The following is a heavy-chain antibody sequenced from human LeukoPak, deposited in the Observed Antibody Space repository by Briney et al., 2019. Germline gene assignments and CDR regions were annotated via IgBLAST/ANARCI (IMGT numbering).Heavy chain of an antibody. D-gene: IGHD7-27*01. V-gene: IGHV3-33*06. CDR3: AKDFDPGDYYFDC. Sequence: GRALRLSCAASRVTFSSYGMHCGRDAPRKGVGCGSVIWDDGSNKYYAAPVKGRFTIFKDNYKNPLYLQMNSMSDEDTAVYYCAKDFDPGDYYFDCWGQGTLVTVSS. CDR2: IWDDGSNK. J-gene: IGHJ4*02. CDR1: RVTFSSYG.